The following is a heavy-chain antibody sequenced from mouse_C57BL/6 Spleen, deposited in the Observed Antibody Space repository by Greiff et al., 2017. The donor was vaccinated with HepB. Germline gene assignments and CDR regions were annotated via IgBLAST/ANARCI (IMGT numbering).Heavy chain of an antibody. Sequence: QVQLKQSGAELVRPGTSVKVSCKASGYAFTNYLIEWVKQRPGQGLEWIGVINPGSGGTNYNEKFKGKATLTADKSSSTAYMQLSSLTSEDSAVYFCARSGQLGEDYWGQGTTLTVSS. CDR1: GYAFTNYL. CDR3: ARSGQLGEDY. D-gene: IGHD3-3*01. J-gene: IGHJ2*01. CDR2: INPGSGGT. V-gene: IGHV1-54*01.